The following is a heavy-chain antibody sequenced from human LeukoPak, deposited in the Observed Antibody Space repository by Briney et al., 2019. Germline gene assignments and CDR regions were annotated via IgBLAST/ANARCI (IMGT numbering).Heavy chain of an antibody. Sequence: GGSLRLSCAASGFTFSSYGMHWVRQAPGKGLEWVAFIRYDGSNKYYADSVKGRFTISRDNSKNTLYLRMNSLRAEDTAVYYCAKDAWGSSSWYDYWGQGTLVTVSS. CDR1: GFTFSSYG. V-gene: IGHV3-30*02. J-gene: IGHJ4*02. CDR3: AKDAWGSSSWYDY. CDR2: IRYDGSNK. D-gene: IGHD6-13*01.